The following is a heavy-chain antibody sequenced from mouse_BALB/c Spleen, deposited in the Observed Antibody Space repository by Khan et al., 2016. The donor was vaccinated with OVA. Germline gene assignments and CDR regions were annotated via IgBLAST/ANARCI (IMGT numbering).Heavy chain of an antibody. D-gene: IGHD1-1*01. CDR1: GFTFSTYG. J-gene: IGHJ3*01. CDR3: ARLAYYYDSEGFAY. Sequence: EVKLVESGGDLVKPEGSLKLSCAASGFTFSTYGMSWVRQTPDKRLEWVATISSGGSYTYYPDSVQGRFTISRANAKNTLYLQMSRLKSEDTAMFYCARLAYYYDSEGFAYWGQGTLVTVSA. CDR2: ISSGGSYT. V-gene: IGHV5-6*01.